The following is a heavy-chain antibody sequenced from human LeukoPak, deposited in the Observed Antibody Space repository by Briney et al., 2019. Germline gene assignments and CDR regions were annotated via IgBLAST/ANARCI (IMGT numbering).Heavy chain of an antibody. V-gene: IGHV4-39*07. J-gene: IGHJ1*01. CDR1: GGSISSSSYY. CDR3: ARSYNSGPEYFQH. D-gene: IGHD6-19*01. Sequence: SETLSLTCTVSGGSISSSSYYWGWIRQPPGKGLEWIGSISSSGNTNYNASLKSRVTMSVDTSKNQFSLKLTSVTAADTAVYYCARSYNSGPEYFQHWGQGTLVTVSS. CDR2: ISSSGNT.